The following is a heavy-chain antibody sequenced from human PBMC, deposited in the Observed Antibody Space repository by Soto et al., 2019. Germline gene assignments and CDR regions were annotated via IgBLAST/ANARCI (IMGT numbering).Heavy chain of an antibody. Sequence: PGGSLRLSCAASGFTFSSYSMNWVRQAPGKGLEWVSSISSSSSYIYYADSVKGRFTISRDNAKNSLYLQMNSLRAEDTAVYYCARDQTGYSYGVVEYFQHWGQGTLVTVSS. CDR1: GFTFSSYS. J-gene: IGHJ1*01. D-gene: IGHD5-18*01. CDR2: ISSSSSYI. CDR3: ARDQTGYSYGVVEYFQH. V-gene: IGHV3-21*01.